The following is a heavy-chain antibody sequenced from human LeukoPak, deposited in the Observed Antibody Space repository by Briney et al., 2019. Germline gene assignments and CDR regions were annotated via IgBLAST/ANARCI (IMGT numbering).Heavy chain of an antibody. V-gene: IGHV1-18*04. CDR3: ASRGYSGYGRSPNAFDI. Sequence: ASVKVSCKASGYTFTSYGISWVRQAPGQGLEWMGWISAYNGNTNYAQKLQGRVTMTTDTSTSTAYMELRSLRSDDTAVYYCASRGYSGYGRSPNAFDIWGQGTMVTVSS. CDR2: ISAYNGNT. CDR1: GYTFTSYG. D-gene: IGHD5-12*01. J-gene: IGHJ3*02.